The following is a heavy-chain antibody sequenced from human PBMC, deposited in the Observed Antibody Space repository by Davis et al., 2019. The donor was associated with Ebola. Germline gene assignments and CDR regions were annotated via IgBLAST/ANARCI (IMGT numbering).Heavy chain of an antibody. J-gene: IGHJ3*02. CDR1: GGSFSGYY. Sequence: PGGSLRLSCAVYGGSFSGYYWSWIRQHPGHGLEWLGEINHSGSTNYNPSLKSRVTISVDTSKNQFSLKLSSVTAADTAVYYCARTPPIYDYVWGSYRYAFDIWGQGTMVTVSS. V-gene: IGHV4-34*01. CDR3: ARTPPIYDYVWGSYRYAFDI. D-gene: IGHD3-16*02. CDR2: INHSGST.